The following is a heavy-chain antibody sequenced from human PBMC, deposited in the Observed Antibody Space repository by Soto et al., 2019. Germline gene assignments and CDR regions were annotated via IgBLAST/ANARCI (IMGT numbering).Heavy chain of an antibody. Sequence: GGSLRLSCAGSGFTFSRYAMSWVRQAPGKGLEWVSYISTSGGTTHYADSVKGRFTISRDNSKNTLYLQMNSLRVEDTATYYCAKEGFCNGGTCYVQHWGQGTLVTVS. D-gene: IGHD2-15*01. CDR3: AKEGFCNGGTCYVQH. CDR2: ISTSGGTT. J-gene: IGHJ1*01. V-gene: IGHV3-23*01. CDR1: GFTFSRYA.